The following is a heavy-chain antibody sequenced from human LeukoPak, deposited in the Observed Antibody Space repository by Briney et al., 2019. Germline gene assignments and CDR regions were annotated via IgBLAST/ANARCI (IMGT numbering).Heavy chain of an antibody. J-gene: IGHJ5*02. V-gene: IGHV4-59*01. CDR3: ARVVVVPAAMGFDP. Sequence: SETLSLTCTVSGGSISSYYWSWIRQPPGKGLDWIGYIYYSGSTNYNPSLKSRVTISVDTSKNQFSLKLSSVTAADTAVYYCARVVVVPAAMGFDPWGQGTLVTVSS. D-gene: IGHD2-2*01. CDR2: IYYSGST. CDR1: GGSISSYY.